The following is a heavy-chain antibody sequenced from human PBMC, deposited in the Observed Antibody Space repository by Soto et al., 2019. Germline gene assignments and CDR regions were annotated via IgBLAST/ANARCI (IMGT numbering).Heavy chain of an antibody. CDR1: GFTFSTYA. Sequence: EVQMLESGGDLVQPGGSLRLSCAASGFTFSTYARSWVRQAPGKGLEWVSAIGHSGDDTNYADSVKGRFTISRDNSKNTLYLQMNSLRAEDTAVYYCAKDWPGTRTPGLDCWGQGTLVTVSS. J-gene: IGHJ4*02. CDR2: IGHSGDDT. CDR3: AKDWPGTRTPGLDC. V-gene: IGHV3-23*01. D-gene: IGHD1-1*01.